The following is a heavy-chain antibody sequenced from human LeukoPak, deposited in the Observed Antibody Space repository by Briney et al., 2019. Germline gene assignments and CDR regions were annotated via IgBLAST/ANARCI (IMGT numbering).Heavy chain of an antibody. CDR3: AKDLGPRHGLLWFGDNSYYGMDV. CDR2: ISYDGSNK. D-gene: IGHD3-10*01. J-gene: IGHJ6*02. Sequence: PGGSLRLSCAASGFTFSSYGMHWVRQAPGKGLEWVAVISYDGSNKYYADSVKGRFTISRDNSKNTLYLQMNSLRAEDTAVYYCAKDLGPRHGLLWFGDNSYYGMDVWGQGTTVTVSS. CDR1: GFTFSSYG. V-gene: IGHV3-30*18.